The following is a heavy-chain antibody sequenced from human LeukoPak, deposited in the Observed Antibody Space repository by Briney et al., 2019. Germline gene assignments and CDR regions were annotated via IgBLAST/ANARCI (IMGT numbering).Heavy chain of an antibody. V-gene: IGHV3-30*02. CDR2: IRYSASDT. D-gene: IGHD3-16*01. J-gene: IGHJ4*02. CDR3: AREGRDVWGSPFFDY. Sequence: GGSLRLSCAASGFTFSHYGMHWVRQAPGKGLEWVAFIRYSASDTYYADSVKGRFTISRDNSKNTLYLQMNSLRAEDTAVYYCAREGRDVWGSPFFDYWGQGTLVTVSS. CDR1: GFTFSHYG.